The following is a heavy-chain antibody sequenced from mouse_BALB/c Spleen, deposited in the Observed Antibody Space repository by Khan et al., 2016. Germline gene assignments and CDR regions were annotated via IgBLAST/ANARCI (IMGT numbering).Heavy chain of an antibody. Sequence: EVQLQESGPGLVKPSQSLSLTCTVTGYSITSDYAWNWIRQFPGNKLEWMGYISYSGSTSYNPSLKSRISITRDTSKNQFFLQLNSVTTEDTATXYYARARYGNTWFAYWGQGTLVTVSA. V-gene: IGHV3-2*02. CDR1: GYSITSDYA. CDR3: ARARYGNTWFAY. D-gene: IGHD2-1*01. J-gene: IGHJ3*01. CDR2: ISYSGST.